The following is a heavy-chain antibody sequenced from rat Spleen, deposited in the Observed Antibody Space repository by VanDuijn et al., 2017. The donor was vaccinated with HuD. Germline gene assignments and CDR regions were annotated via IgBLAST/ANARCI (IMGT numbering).Heavy chain of an antibody. D-gene: IGHD1-7*01. V-gene: IGHV5-20*01. Sequence: EVQLVESDGGLVQPGRSLKLSCAVSGFTFSDNYMAWVRQAPTKGLEWVASISYDGSSTYYRDSVKGRFTISRDNAKSTLYLQMDSLRSEDTATYYCTTNGPGWGQGVMVTVSS. J-gene: IGHJ2*01. CDR1: GFTFSDNY. CDR3: TTNGPG. CDR2: ISYDGSST.